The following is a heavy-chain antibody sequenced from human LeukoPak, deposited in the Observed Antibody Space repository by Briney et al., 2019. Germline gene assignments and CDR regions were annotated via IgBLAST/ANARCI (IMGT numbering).Heavy chain of an antibody. Sequence: GGSLRLSCAASGFTFTTYALTWVRQAPGKGLEWVSSITGNGGSTYYADSVRGGSTTSRDNSKNSLYLQMNSLRDADTAVYHCARDSGSYLQPTDCWGEGTLVTVSS. CDR2: ITGNGGST. D-gene: IGHD1-26*01. CDR1: GFTFTTYA. V-gene: IGHV3-23*01. CDR3: ARDSGSYLQPTDC. J-gene: IGHJ4*02.